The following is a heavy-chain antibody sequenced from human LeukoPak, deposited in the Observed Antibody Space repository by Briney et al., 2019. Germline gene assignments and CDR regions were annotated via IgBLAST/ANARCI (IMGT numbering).Heavy chain of an antibody. D-gene: IGHD2-21*02. CDR2: ISGSGGST. CDR1: GFTFSSYG. V-gene: IGHV3-23*01. Sequence: GRSLRLSCAASGFTFSSYGMSWVRQAPEKGLEWVSAISGSGGSTYYADSVKGRFTISRDNAKNSLYLQMNSLRVEDTAMYYCARDGLRRPPTPYCGGDCPLDYWGQGTLVSVSS. J-gene: IGHJ4*02. CDR3: ARDGLRRPPTPYCGGDCPLDY.